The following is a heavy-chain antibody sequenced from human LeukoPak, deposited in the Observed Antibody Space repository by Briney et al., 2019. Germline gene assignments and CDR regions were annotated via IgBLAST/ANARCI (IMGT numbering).Heavy chain of an antibody. V-gene: IGHV3-23*01. D-gene: IGHD3-22*01. Sequence: GGSLRLSCAASGFTFSSYAMSWVRQAPGKGLEWVSAISGSGGSTYYADSVKGRFTISRDNSKNTLYLQMNSLRVEDTAVYYCAKNTYYYDPPENWFDPWGQGTLVTVSS. CDR2: ISGSGGST. J-gene: IGHJ5*02. CDR3: AKNTYYYDPPENWFDP. CDR1: GFTFSSYA.